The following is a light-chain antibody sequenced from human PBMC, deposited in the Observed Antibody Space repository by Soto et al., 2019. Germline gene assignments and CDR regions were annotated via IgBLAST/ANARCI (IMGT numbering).Light chain of an antibody. CDR3: QQYGSSGT. Sequence: DIVETQSPLPLPATPGEPASISCTSSQSLLHINGYNYLDWYQHKPGQAPRLLISGTSNRATGIPDRFSGSGSGTDFTLTISRLEPEDFAVYYCQQYGSSGTFGQGTKVDIK. V-gene: IGKV3-20*01. J-gene: IGKJ1*01. CDR2: GTS. CDR1: QSLLHINGYNY.